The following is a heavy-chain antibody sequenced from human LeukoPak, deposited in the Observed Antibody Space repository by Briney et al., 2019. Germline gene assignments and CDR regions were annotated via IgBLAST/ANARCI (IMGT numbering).Heavy chain of an antibody. Sequence: ASVKVSCKASGYTFTSYYMHWVRQAPGQGLEWMGIINPSGGSTSYAQKFQGRVTMTRDTSTSTVYMELGSLRSEDTAVYYCARHRGRRSGGSSSRLYYYYGMDVWGQGTTVTVSS. CDR3: ARHRGRRSGGSSSRLYYYYGMDV. CDR1: GYTFTSYY. J-gene: IGHJ6*02. V-gene: IGHV1-46*01. D-gene: IGHD6-6*01. CDR2: INPSGGST.